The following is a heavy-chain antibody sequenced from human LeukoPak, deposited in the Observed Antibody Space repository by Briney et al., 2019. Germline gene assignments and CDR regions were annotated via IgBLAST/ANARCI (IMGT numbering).Heavy chain of an antibody. CDR1: GFTFSSYA. Sequence: PGGSLRLSCAASGFTFSSYAMSWVRQAPGKGLEWVSAISGSGGSTYYADSVKGRFTISRDNSKNTLYLQMNSLRAEDTAVYYRAKDGNRYSSGWYYFDYWGQGTLVTVSS. CDR2: ISGSGGST. V-gene: IGHV3-23*01. D-gene: IGHD6-19*01. CDR3: AKDGNRYSSGWYYFDY. J-gene: IGHJ4*02.